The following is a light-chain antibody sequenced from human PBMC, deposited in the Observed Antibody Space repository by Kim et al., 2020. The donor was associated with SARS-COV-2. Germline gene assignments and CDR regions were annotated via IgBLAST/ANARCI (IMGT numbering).Light chain of an antibody. CDR1: KLGSKY. J-gene: IGLJ1*01. CDR3: QAWDTGTYV. CDR2: QDH. V-gene: IGLV3-1*01. Sequence: VSPRQTANISCSGDKLGSKYTSWYQQRPGQAPRLIIYQDHQRPSGIPERFSGSSSGNTATLIISETQSMDEADYYCQAWDTGTYVFGPGTKVTVL.